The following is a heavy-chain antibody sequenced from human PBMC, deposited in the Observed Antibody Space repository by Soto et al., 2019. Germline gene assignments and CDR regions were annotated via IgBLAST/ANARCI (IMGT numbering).Heavy chain of an antibody. D-gene: IGHD1-26*01. V-gene: IGHV4-39*07. Sequence: SETLSLTCTVSSAPVSSTTYTWGWIRQPPGKGLEWVASVYYGGRSYYNPSLKSRVTISVDTSKNQFSLKLSSVTAADTAVYYCARVSGSYYLLYGMDVWGQGTTVTVSS. J-gene: IGHJ6*02. CDR2: VYYGGRS. CDR1: SAPVSSTTYT. CDR3: ARVSGSYYLLYGMDV.